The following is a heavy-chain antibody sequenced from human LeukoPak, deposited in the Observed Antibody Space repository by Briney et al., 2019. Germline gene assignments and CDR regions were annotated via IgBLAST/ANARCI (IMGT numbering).Heavy chain of an antibody. V-gene: IGHV1-2*02. CDR2: INPNSGGT. CDR3: ARATIADSSTYYIDY. D-gene: IGHD3-22*01. CDR1: GHTFSDYY. J-gene: IGHJ4*02. Sequence: GASVKVSCKASGHTFSDYYMHWVRQAPGQGLEWMGWINPNSGGTNYAQKFQGRVTMTRDMSISTAYMEVSRLTSDDTAVYYCARATIADSSTYYIDYWGLGTLVTVSS.